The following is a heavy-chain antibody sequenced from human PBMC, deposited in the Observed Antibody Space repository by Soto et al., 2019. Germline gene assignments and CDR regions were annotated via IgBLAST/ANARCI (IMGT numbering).Heavy chain of an antibody. CDR1: GYSISSGYY. V-gene: IGHV4-38-2*02. CDR2: IYHSGST. D-gene: IGHD3-22*01. CDR3: AREGRGYYYDSSGYYYKGPPRYYYGMDV. J-gene: IGHJ6*02. Sequence: PSETLSLTCAVSGYSISSGYYWGWIRQPPGKGLEWIGSIYHSGSTYYNPSLRSRGTISVDTTKNQSSLKLSSVTAADTALYYCAREGRGYYYDSSGYYYKGPPRYYYGMDVWGQGTTVTVSS.